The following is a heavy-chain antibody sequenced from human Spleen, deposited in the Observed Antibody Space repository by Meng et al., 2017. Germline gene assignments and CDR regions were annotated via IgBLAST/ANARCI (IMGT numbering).Heavy chain of an antibody. D-gene: IGHD3-9*01. CDR2: MNPNSGNT. Sequence: ASVKVSCKASGYTFTSYDINWVRQATGQGLEWMGWMNPNSGNTGYAQKFQGRVTITRNTSISTAYMELSSLRSEDTAVYYCATCTYYDILTGCVDAFDIWGQGTMVTVSS. CDR1: GYTFTSYD. V-gene: IGHV1-8*03. CDR3: ATCTYYDILTGCVDAFDI. J-gene: IGHJ3*02.